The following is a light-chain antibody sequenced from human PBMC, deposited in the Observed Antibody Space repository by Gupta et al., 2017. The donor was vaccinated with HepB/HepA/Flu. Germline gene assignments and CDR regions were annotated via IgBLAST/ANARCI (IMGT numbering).Light chain of an antibody. Sequence: EIVLTQSPVTLSLSPGERATLSCRASQNVNNSLAWYQHKPGQAPRLIIYDASNSAKGNPDRFSGSGYETDFTLTSSIRENEDSAVYYRQQRCHLSSFGQGTKLEIK. CDR3: QQRCHLSS. CDR2: DAS. V-gene: IGKV3-11*01. J-gene: IGKJ2*04. CDR1: QNVNNS.